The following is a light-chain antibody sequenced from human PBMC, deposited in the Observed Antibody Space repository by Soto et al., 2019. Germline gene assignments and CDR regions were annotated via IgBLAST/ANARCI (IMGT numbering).Light chain of an antibody. CDR2: EVS. CDR1: SSDVGSYNL. CDR3: CSYAGSSTYV. V-gene: IGLV2-23*02. Sequence: QSVLTQPASGSESPGQSITIFCTGTSSDVGSYNLVSWYQQHPGKAPKLMIYEVSKRPSGASNRFSGSKSGNTASLTISGLQAEDEADYYCCSYAGSSTYVFGTGTKVTVL. J-gene: IGLJ1*01.